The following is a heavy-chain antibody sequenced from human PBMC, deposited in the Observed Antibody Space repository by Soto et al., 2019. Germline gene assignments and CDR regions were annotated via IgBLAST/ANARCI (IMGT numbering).Heavy chain of an antibody. CDR3: ARDSGSGPYTNPVYGMDV. CDR2: IIPIFGTA. V-gene: IGHV1-69*13. J-gene: IGHJ6*02. D-gene: IGHD3-10*01. CDR1: GGTFSSYA. Sequence: SVKVSCKASGGTFSSYAISWVRQAPGQGLEWMEGIIPIFGTANYAQKFQGRVTITADESTSTAYMELSSLRSEDTAVYYCARDSGSGPYTNPVYGMDVWGQGTTVTVSS.